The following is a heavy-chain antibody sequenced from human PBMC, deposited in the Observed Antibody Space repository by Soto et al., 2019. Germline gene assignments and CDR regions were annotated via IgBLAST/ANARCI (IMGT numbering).Heavy chain of an antibody. V-gene: IGHV1-69*06. D-gene: IGHD3-10*01. J-gene: IGHJ4*02. CDR2: IIPIFGTA. CDR3: ARDRYYGSGSYHDFDY. CDR1: GGTFSSYA. Sequence: SVKVSCKASGGTFSSYAISWVRQAPGQGLEWMGGIIPIFGTANYAQKFQGRVTITADKSTSTAYMELSSLRSEDTAVYYCARDRYYGSGSYHDFDYWGQGTLVTVSS.